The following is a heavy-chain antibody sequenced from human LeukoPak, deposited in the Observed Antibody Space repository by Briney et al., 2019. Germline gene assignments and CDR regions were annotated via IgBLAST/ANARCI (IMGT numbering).Heavy chain of an antibody. CDR2: ISSSSSYI. CDR3: ARVGVVVVTAIHSWFDP. D-gene: IGHD2-21*02. Sequence: PGGSLRLSCTVSGFTVSSNSMSWVRQAPGKGLEWVSSISSSSSYIYYADSVKGRFTISRDNAKNSLYLQMNSLRAEDTAVYYCARVGVVVVTAIHSWFDPWGKGTTVTVSS. J-gene: IGHJ6*04. V-gene: IGHV3-21*01. CDR1: GFTVSSNS.